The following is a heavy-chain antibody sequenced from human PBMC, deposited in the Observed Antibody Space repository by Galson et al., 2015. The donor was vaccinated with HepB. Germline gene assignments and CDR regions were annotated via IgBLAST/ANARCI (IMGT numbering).Heavy chain of an antibody. CDR3: ARGLGIGVLWSGLSTPPGY. Sequence: SLRLSCAASGFTFSSYTMHWVRQAPGKGLEWVSSIRSSGYYMYYADSLQGRFTISRDDAKSSLYLQMDSLRAEDTAVYYCARGLGIGVLWSGLSTPPGYWGQGTVVTVSA. CDR2: IRSSGYYM. CDR1: GFTFSSYT. V-gene: IGHV3-21*01. J-gene: IGHJ4*02. D-gene: IGHD3-3*01.